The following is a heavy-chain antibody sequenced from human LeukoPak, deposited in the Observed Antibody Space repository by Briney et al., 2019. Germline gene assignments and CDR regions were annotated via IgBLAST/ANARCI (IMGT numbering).Heavy chain of an antibody. D-gene: IGHD6-6*01. CDR3: ARDLLPSRQGDSSSSSWFDP. J-gene: IGHJ5*02. Sequence: ASVKVSCKASGGTFISYAISWVRQAPGQGLEWMGGIIPIFGTANYAQKFQGRVTITADESTSTAYMELSSLRSEDTAVYYCARDLLPSRQGDSSSSSWFDPWGQGTLVTVSS. V-gene: IGHV1-69*13. CDR1: GGTFISYA. CDR2: IIPIFGTA.